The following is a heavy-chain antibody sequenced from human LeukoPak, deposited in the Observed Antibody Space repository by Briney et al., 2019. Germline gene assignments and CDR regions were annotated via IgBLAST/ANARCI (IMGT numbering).Heavy chain of an antibody. CDR3: AKRGVVIRVILVGLHKEAYYFDS. V-gene: IGHV3-23*01. CDR2: ISDSGGRT. Sequence: GSLRLSRAVSGITLSNYGMSWVRQAPGKGLEWVAGISDSGGRTKYADSVKGRFTISRDNSKNTLYLQMNSLRAEDTAVYFCAKRGVVIRVILVGLHKEAYYFDSWGQGALVTVSS. CDR1: GITLSNYG. J-gene: IGHJ4*02. D-gene: IGHD3-22*01.